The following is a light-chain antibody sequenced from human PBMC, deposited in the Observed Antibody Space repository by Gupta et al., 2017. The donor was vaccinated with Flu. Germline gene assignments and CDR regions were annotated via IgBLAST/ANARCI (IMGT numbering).Light chain of an antibody. V-gene: IGKV1-33*01. CDR3: QQDESLPYT. CDR2: DAS. Sequence: DIQMTQSPSSLSASVGDRVTITCQASQDIRNYLNWYQQKPGKAPKVLIYDASNLETGVPSRFSGSESGTHFTFTTNSLQPEDIATYYCQQDESLPYTFGQGTKMEIK. J-gene: IGKJ2*01. CDR1: QDIRNY.